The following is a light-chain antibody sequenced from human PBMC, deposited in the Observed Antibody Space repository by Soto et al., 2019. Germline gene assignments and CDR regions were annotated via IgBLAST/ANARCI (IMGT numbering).Light chain of an antibody. J-gene: IGKJ1*01. Sequence: DIQMTQSPSTLSASAGARVTITCRASQRISNWLAWFQQKPGKAPNLLISDVSSLEGGVPSRFSGSGSGTEFTLTISSLQPGDFATYYCQQYYSYRTFGQGTKVDIK. CDR3: QQYYSYRT. CDR2: DVS. V-gene: IGKV1-5*01. CDR1: QRISNW.